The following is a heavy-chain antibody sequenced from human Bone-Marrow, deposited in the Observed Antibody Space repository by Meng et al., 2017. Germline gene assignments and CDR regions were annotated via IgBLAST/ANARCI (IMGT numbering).Heavy chain of an antibody. V-gene: IGHV3-7*01. D-gene: IGHD6-13*01. Sequence: GESLKISCAASGFTFSSYWMSWVRQAPGKGLEWVANIKQDGSEKYYVDSVKGRFTISRDNAKNTLYLQMNSLRAEDTAVYYCARVPGIAAAGTNFGMDVWGQGTTVTVSS. J-gene: IGHJ6*02. CDR3: ARVPGIAAAGTNFGMDV. CDR2: IKQDGSEK. CDR1: GFTFSSYW.